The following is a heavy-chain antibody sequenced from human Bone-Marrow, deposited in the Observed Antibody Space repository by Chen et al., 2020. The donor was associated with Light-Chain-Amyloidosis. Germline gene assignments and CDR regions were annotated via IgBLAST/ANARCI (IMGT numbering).Heavy chain of an antibody. CDR1: GFTLNTYA. J-gene: IGHJ4*01. CDR2: TSVSGST. V-gene: IGHV3-23*01. CDR3: AKAGRSWNSEFDY. Sequence: EVQVLESGGGLVQPGGSLILSCAASGFTLNTYAMNWVRQAPGKGLEWVSGTSVSGSTYYADSVKGRFTISRDNSKNTVFLQMDSLRVEDTAVYYCAKAGRSWNSEFDYWGQGTLVTVSS. D-gene: IGHD6-13*01.